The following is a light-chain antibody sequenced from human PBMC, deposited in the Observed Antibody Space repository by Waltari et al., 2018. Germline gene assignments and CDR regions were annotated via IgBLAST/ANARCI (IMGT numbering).Light chain of an antibody. Sequence: SSELTQAPAVSVALGQTVRITCPGARLRTSYASWYQQKSGQAPILVLFGKNKRPSGIPDRFSGYNSETTTSLTITGAQAEDEADYYCSSRDSSASHVLFAGGTKLTVL. CDR1: RLRTSY. CDR3: SSRDSSASHVL. CDR2: GKN. V-gene: IGLV3-19*01. J-gene: IGLJ2*01.